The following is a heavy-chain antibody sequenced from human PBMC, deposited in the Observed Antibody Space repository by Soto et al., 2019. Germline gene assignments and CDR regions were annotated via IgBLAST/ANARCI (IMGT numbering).Heavy chain of an antibody. CDR2: IYYSGST. V-gene: IGHV4-59*01. D-gene: IGHD3-16*01. CDR3: ARIYDYVWGSYRLYYFDS. CDR1: GGSISSYY. J-gene: IGHJ4*02. Sequence: SETLSLTCTVSGGSISSYYWSWVRQPPGKGLEWIGYIYYSGSTNYNPSLKSQVTISVDTSKNQLSLKLSSVTAAYTAVYYCARIYDYVWGSYRLYYFDSWGQGTLATVS.